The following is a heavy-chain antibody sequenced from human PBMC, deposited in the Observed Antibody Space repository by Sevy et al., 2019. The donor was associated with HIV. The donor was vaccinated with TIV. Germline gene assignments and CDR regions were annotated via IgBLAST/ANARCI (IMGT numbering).Heavy chain of an antibody. D-gene: IGHD1-1*01. CDR3: AGHRRGDWNHTPGFDY. J-gene: IGHJ4*02. CDR2: IVYSGST. CDR1: GDSFSSSTYY. V-gene: IGHV4-39*01. Sequence: SETLSLTCTVSGDSFSSSTYYWGWIPRPPGKGLEWIGGIVYSGSTYYNPSLQRRVTISVDPSNNQFSLKLTSMTAANTALYYSAGHRRGDWNHTPGFDYWGQGTLVTVSS.